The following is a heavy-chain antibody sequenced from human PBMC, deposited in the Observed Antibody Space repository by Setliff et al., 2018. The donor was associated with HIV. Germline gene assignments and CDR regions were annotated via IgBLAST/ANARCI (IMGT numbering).Heavy chain of an antibody. D-gene: IGHD3-16*01. V-gene: IGHV7-4-1*02. CDR1: GYTFTSYG. J-gene: IGHJ4*02. CDR3: ARDRAEADVGGGVRGPTYFCDY. Sequence: ASVKVSCKASGYTFTSYGINWVRQAPGQGLEWMGWINTKTGNPTYAQGFTGRFVFSLDTSVSTAHLQISSLKAEDTAVYYCARDRAEADVGGGVRGPTYFCDYWGQGTLVTVS. CDR2: INTKTGNP.